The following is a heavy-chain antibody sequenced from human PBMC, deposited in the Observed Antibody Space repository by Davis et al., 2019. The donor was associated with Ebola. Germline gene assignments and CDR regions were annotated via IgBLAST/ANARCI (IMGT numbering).Heavy chain of an antibody. CDR2: IYYSGST. Sequence: PSETLSLTCTVSGGSISSYYWSWIRQPPGKGLEWIGYIYYSGSTNYNPSLKSRVTISVDTSKNQFSLKLSSVTTVATAMYFCAERGGSVWGRGTLVTVSS. CDR3: AERGGSV. V-gene: IGHV4-59*01. D-gene: IGHD3-16*01. J-gene: IGHJ4*02. CDR1: GGSISSYY.